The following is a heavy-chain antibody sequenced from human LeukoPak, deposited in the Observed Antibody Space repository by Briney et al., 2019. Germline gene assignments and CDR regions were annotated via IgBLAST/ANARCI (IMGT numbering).Heavy chain of an antibody. CDR3: ATNPPGIAVAGNGNVDN. Sequence: GGSLRLSCAASGFTFDHYAMHWVRQAPGKGLEWVSGIAWNSDAIGYADSVKGRFTISRHNAKNSLYLQMQSLRPEDTAFYYCATNPPGIAVAGNGNVDNWGQGTLVTVSS. V-gene: IGHV3-9*01. CDR1: GFTFDHYA. D-gene: IGHD6-19*01. J-gene: IGHJ4*02. CDR2: IAWNSDAI.